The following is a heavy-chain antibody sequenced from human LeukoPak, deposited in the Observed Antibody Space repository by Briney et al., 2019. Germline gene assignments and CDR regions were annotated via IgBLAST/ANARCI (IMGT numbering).Heavy chain of an antibody. CDR2: INTNTGNP. CDR1: GYTFTSYA. Sequence: GASVKASCKASGYTFTSYAMNWVRQAPGQGLEWMGWINTNTGNPTYAQGFTGRFVFSLDTSVSTAYLQISSLKAEDTAVYYCARDVDFWSGYSYDFDYWGQGTLVTVSS. D-gene: IGHD3-3*01. J-gene: IGHJ4*02. V-gene: IGHV7-4-1*02. CDR3: ARDVDFWSGYSYDFDY.